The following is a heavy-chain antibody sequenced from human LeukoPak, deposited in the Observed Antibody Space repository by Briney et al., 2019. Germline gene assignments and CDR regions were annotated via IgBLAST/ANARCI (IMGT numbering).Heavy chain of an antibody. V-gene: IGHV4-59*08. CDR3: AREVDAAAAYNWFDP. J-gene: IGHJ5*02. CDR1: GGSISSYY. D-gene: IGHD2-2*01. Sequence: SETLSLTCTVSGGSISSYYWSWIRQPPGRGLEWIGYIYYSGSTNYNPSLKSRVTISVDTSKNQFSLKLSSVTAADTAVYYCAREVDAAAAYNWFDPWGQGTLVTVSS. CDR2: IYYSGST.